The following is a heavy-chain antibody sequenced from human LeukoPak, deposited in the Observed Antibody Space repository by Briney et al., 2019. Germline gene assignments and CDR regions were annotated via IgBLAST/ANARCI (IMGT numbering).Heavy chain of an antibody. V-gene: IGHV5-51*01. CDR2: IYPSDSDT. CDR3: TRLGSGLDV. J-gene: IGHJ6*02. CDR1: GYTFTTSW. Sequence: GESLKISCKGSGYTFTTSWIALVRQVPGKGLEWMGIIYPSDSDTRYSPSFQGQVTLSADKSISTAYLQWSSLKASDTAMYYCTRLGSGLDVWGQGTTVTVS. D-gene: IGHD6-25*01.